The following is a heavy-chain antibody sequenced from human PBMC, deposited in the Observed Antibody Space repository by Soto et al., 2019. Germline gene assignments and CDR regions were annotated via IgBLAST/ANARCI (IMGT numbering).Heavy chain of an antibody. D-gene: IGHD2-15*01. V-gene: IGHV3-23*01. CDR1: GFSFNGNA. J-gene: IGHJ3*01. CDR3: ARALVEVPAHPRLDAFDL. Sequence: GGSLRLSCAASGFSFNGNAMTWVRQAPGKGLEWVSSISGSVGTTYYADSVKGRFTISRDNSRSTLYLQMISLRAEDTALYYCARALVEVPAHPRLDAFDLWGQGTKVTVSS. CDR2: ISGSVGTT.